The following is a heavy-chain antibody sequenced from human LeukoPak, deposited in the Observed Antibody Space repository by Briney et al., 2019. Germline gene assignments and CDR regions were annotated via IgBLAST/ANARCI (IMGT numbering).Heavy chain of an antibody. CDR2: IYTSGST. J-gene: IGHJ3*02. Sequence: SETLSLTCTVSGGSISSGSYYWSWIRQPAGKGLEWIGRIYTSGSTNYNPSLKSRVTISVDTSKNQFSLKLSSVTAADTAVYYCARRGRTLNAFDIWGQGTMVTVSS. CDR3: ARRGRTLNAFDI. D-gene: IGHD3-10*01. CDR1: GGSISSGSYY. V-gene: IGHV4-61*02.